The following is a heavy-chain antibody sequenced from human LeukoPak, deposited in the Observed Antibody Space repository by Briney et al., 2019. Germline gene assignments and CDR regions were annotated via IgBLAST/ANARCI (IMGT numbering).Heavy chain of an antibody. V-gene: IGHV3-30*02. CDR2: IRYDGSNK. CDR3: AKVMLVATAIDY. J-gene: IGHJ4*02. CDR1: GFTFSNAW. Sequence: GGSLRLSCAASGFTFSNAWMSWVRQAPGKGLEWVAFIRYDGSNKYYADSVKGRFTISRDNSKNTLYLQMNSLRAEDTAVYYCAKVMLVATAIDYWGQGTLVTVSS. D-gene: IGHD5-12*01.